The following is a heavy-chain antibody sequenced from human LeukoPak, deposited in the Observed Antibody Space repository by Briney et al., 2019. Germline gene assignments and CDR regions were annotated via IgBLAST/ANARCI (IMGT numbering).Heavy chain of an antibody. CDR3: AITGGPTVTAFDL. V-gene: IGHV3-7*02. D-gene: IGHD4-17*01. CDR2: INHDGGDK. Sequence: GGSLRLSCVASGFIFRNYWMSWVRQAPGKGLEWVANINHDGGDKNYVDSVKGRFTISRDNAKSSLYLQMNSLRVEDTAVYYCAITGGPTVTAFDLWGQGTLVTVSS. CDR1: GFIFRNYW. J-gene: IGHJ4*02.